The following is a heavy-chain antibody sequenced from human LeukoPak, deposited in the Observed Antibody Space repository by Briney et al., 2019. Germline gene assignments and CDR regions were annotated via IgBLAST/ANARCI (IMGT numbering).Heavy chain of an antibody. CDR2: ISSSGSTI. D-gene: IGHD6-13*01. J-gene: IGHJ4*02. CDR1: GFTFSSYE. V-gene: IGHV3-48*03. CDR3: AKDRETTASGTIDF. Sequence: GGSLRLSCAASGFTFSSYEMNWVRQAPGKGLEWVSYISSSGSTIYYADSVKGRFTISRDNAKNSLYLQMNSLRAEDTGVYFCAKDRETTASGTIDFRGQGTLVTVSS.